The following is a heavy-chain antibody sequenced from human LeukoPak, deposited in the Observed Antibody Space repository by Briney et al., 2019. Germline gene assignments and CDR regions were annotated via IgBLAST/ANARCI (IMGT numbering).Heavy chain of an antibody. J-gene: IGHJ6*03. Sequence: SGGSLRLSCAASGFTFSSYSMNWVRQAPGKGLEWVSSISSSSSYIYYADSVKGRFTISRDNAKNSLYLQMNSLRAEDTAVYYCAGPRTGAYYYYYMDLWGKGTTVTVSS. D-gene: IGHD3-10*01. CDR3: AGPRTGAYYYYYMDL. V-gene: IGHV3-21*01. CDR2: ISSSSSYI. CDR1: GFTFSSYS.